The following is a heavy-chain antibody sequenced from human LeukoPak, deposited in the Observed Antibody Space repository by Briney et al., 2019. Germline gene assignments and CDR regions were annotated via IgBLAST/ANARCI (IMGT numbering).Heavy chain of an antibody. CDR1: GGYIRGYH. J-gene: IGHJ4*02. CDR2: IYYDGST. Sequence: SETLSLTCSVSGGYIRGYHWGWIRQPPGKGLEWIGYIYYDGSTNYNPSHKSRVTISVDTSKNQFSLKVRSVTAADTAVYYCARYTAMVPFDYWGQGTLVTVSS. D-gene: IGHD5-18*01. CDR3: ARYTAMVPFDY. V-gene: IGHV4-59*01.